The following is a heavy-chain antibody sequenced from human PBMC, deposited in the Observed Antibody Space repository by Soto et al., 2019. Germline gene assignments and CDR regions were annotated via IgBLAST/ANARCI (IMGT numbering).Heavy chain of an antibody. J-gene: IGHJ6*02. Sequence: GASVKVSCKASGYTFTGYYMHWVRQAPGQGLEWMGWINPNSGGTNYAQKFQGRVTMSRDTSISTAYMELSRLRSDDTSVYYCARGVCSGYSPYYYYGMDVWGQGTTVTVSS. CDR3: ARGVCSGYSPYYYYGMDV. D-gene: IGHD3-3*01. CDR2: INPNSGGT. V-gene: IGHV1-2*02. CDR1: GYTFTGYY.